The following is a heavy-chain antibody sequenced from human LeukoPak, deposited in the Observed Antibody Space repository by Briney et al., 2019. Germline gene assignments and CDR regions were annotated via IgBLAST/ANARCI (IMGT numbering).Heavy chain of an antibody. D-gene: IGHD3-10*01. V-gene: IGHV3-11*05. CDR1: RFTFNDYY. J-gene: IGHJ4*02. Sequence: GGALRLSYAASRFTFNDYYQSWVSQAPGKGLEWVSYISSSSGVTNYADSVKGRFTVSRDTAKHSLYLQMHSLTAEDTAVYYCARAFYYYAGRSPGYWGQGTLVTVHS. CDR2: ISSSSGVT. CDR3: ARAFYYYAGRSPGY.